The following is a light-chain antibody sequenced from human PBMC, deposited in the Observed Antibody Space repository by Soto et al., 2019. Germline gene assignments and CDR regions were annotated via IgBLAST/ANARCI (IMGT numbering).Light chain of an antibody. Sequence: QSALTQPPSVSGSPGQSVTISCTGTSSDVGSYNRVSWYQQPPGTAPKLMIYEVSNRPSGVPDRFSGSKSGNTASLTISGLQAEDGAEYYCSSRTTSNTLLFGGGTKLNVL. J-gene: IGLJ2*01. CDR3: SSRTTSNTLL. CDR1: SSDVGSYNR. CDR2: EVS. V-gene: IGLV2-18*02.